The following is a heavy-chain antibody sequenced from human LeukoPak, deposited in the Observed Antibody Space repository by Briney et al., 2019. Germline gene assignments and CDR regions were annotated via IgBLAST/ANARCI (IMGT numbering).Heavy chain of an antibody. V-gene: IGHV3-64D*06. Sequence: PGGSLRLSCSASGFTFSSYAMHWVRQAPGKGLEYVSAISSNGGSTYYADSVKGRFTISRDNSKNTLYLQVSSLRPEDTAVYYCVKGILVVTARAFDYWGQGTLVTVSS. J-gene: IGHJ4*02. CDR1: GFTFSSYA. D-gene: IGHD2-21*02. CDR3: VKGILVVTARAFDY. CDR2: ISSNGGST.